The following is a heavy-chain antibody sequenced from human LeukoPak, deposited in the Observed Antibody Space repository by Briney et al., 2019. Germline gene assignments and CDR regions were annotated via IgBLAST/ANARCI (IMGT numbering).Heavy chain of an antibody. V-gene: IGHV4-61*02. D-gene: IGHD4-17*01. J-gene: IGHJ5*02. CDR2: ISTIGST. Sequence: PSETLSLTCTVSSGSISSSNYYWSWIRQPAGKGLEWIGRISTIGSTNYNPSLNSRVTISIDTSKNQFSLKLSSVTAADTAVYYCARSQTTVIPYNWFDPWGQGTLVTVSS. CDR3: ARSQTTVIPYNWFDP. CDR1: SGSISSSNYY.